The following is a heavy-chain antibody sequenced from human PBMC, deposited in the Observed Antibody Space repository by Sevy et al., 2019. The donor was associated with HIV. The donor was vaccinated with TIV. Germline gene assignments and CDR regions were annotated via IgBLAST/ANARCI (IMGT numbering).Heavy chain of an antibody. J-gene: IGHJ4*02. CDR2: ISASGGST. D-gene: IGHD6-19*01. Sequence: GGSLRLSCAASRFTFSSYAMSWVRQAPGKGLEWVSAISASGGSTYYADSVKGRFTISRDNSRNTLYLQMNSLRAEDSAVYYCAKERPVAVAGYWGQGTLVTVSS. CDR3: AKERPVAVAGY. CDR1: RFTFSSYA. V-gene: IGHV3-23*01.